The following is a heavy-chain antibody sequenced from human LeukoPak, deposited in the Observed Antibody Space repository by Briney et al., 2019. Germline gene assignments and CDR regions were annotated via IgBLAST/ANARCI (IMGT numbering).Heavy chain of an antibody. CDR1: GFTFSSYA. CDR2: ISSNGGST. D-gene: IGHD3-3*01. Sequence: PGGSLRLSCAASGFTFSSYAIHWVRQAPGKGLEYVSAISSNGGSTYYANSVKGRFTISRDNSKNTLYLQMGSLRAEDMAVYYCARDSQYYDFWSGYYNFDYWGQGTLVTVSS. CDR3: ARDSQYYDFWSGYYNFDY. V-gene: IGHV3-64*01. J-gene: IGHJ4*02.